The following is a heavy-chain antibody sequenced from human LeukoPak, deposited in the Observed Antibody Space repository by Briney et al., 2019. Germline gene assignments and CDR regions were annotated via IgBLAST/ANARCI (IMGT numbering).Heavy chain of an antibody. J-gene: IGHJ6*02. V-gene: IGHV3-9*01. CDR3: AKARGEAAAGTPAPYYYYYGMDV. D-gene: IGHD6-13*01. Sequence: PGRSLRLSCAASGFTFYDYAMHWVRQAPGKGLEWVSGISWNSGSIGYADSVKGRFTISRDNAKNSLYLQMNSLRAEDTALYYCAKARGEAAAGTPAPYYYYYGMDVWGQGTTVTVSS. CDR1: GFTFYDYA. CDR2: ISWNSGSI.